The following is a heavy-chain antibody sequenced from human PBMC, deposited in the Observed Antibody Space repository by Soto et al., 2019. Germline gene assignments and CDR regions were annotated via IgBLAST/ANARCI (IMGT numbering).Heavy chain of an antibody. J-gene: IGHJ6*02. Sequence: SETLSLTCTVSGDSIRSSSYWGWIRQPTGKGPEWIGSIYSNGNTYYNPSLKSQVPISVDTSKNQFSLNVISVTAADTAVYYCRRSSRYSTDVWGQGTTVT. CDR2: IYSNGNT. CDR1: GDSIRSSSY. V-gene: IGHV4-39*01. CDR3: RRSSRYSTDV. D-gene: IGHD6-13*01.